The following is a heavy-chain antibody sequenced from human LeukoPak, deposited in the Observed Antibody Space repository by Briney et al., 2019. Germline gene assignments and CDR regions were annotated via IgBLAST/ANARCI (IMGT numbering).Heavy chain of an antibody. CDR3: ARENYYGSGSYYYYYYMDV. CDR1: GFTFSSYS. CDR2: ISSSSSTI. J-gene: IGHJ6*03. D-gene: IGHD3-10*01. V-gene: IGHV3-48*01. Sequence: KPGGSLRLSCAASGFTFSSYSMNWVRQAPGKGLEWVSYISSSSSTIYYADSVKGRFTISRDNAKNSLYLQMNSLRAEDTAVYYCARENYYGSGSYYYYYYMDVWGKGTTVTVSS.